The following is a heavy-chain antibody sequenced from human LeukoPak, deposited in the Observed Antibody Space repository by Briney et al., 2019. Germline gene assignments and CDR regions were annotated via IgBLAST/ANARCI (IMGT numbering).Heavy chain of an antibody. CDR1: GYSVNSAYY. J-gene: IGHJ4*02. Sequence: SETLSLTCAVSGYSVNSAYYWGWIRQAPGKDLEGNGNLFPDLSRVHNPSLKGRVTISLDTSNNLFSLRLTSVTAADTALYFCAGMTTVIRGRRFDSWGQGALVTVSS. D-gene: IGHD4-23*01. V-gene: IGHV4-38-2*01. CDR3: AGMTTVIRGRRFDS. CDR2: LFPDLSR.